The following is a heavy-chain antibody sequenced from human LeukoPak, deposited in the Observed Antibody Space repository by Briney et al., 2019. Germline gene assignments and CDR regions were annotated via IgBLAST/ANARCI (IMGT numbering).Heavy chain of an antibody. V-gene: IGHV3-48*01. CDR2: ISSRSSTI. CDR1: GFTFSNYS. Sequence: PGGSLRLSCAASGFTFSNYSWNWVRQAPGKGLEWVSYISSRSSTIYYADSVKGRFTISRDNAKNSLCLQMNSLRAEDTAVYYCARVGGVVTNFDYWGQGTLVTVSS. J-gene: IGHJ4*02. D-gene: IGHD3-3*01. CDR3: ARVGGVVTNFDY.